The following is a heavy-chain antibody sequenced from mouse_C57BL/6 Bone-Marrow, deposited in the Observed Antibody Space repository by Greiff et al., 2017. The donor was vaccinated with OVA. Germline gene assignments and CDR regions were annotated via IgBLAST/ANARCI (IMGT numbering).Heavy chain of an antibody. CDR3: ARIAYYSNYGYY. Sequence: DVKLVESGGDLVKPGGSLKLSCAASGFTFSSYGMSWVRQTPDKRLEWVATISSGGSYTYYPDSVKGRFTISRDNAKNTLYLQMSSLKSEDTAMYYCARIAYYSNYGYYWGQGTTLTVSS. J-gene: IGHJ2*01. V-gene: IGHV5-6*02. CDR2: ISSGGSYT. CDR1: GFTFSSYG. D-gene: IGHD2-5*01.